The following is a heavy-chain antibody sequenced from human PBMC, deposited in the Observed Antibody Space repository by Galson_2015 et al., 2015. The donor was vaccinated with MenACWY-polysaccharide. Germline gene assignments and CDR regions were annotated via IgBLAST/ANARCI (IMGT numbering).Heavy chain of an antibody. CDR1: GFTFSDYW. J-gene: IGHJ5*02. CDR3: ARGIISMVRGVGITSSWFDP. V-gene: IGHV3-74*01. CDR2: INSDGSGT. Sequence: SLRLSCAASGFTFSDYWMHWVRQAPGKGLVRVSRINSDGSGTSYADSVKGRFTISRDNAKNTLYLQMNSLRAEDTTVYYCARGIISMVRGVGITSSWFDPWGQGTLVIVSS. D-gene: IGHD3-10*01.